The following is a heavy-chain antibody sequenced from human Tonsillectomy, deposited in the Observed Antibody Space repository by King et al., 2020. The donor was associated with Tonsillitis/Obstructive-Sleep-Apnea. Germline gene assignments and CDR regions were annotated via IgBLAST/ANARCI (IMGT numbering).Heavy chain of an antibody. CDR3: ARGRPLIAAAVAYYYYMDV. CDR1: GGSFSVYY. J-gene: IGHJ6*03. D-gene: IGHD6-13*01. CDR2: INHSGST. V-gene: IGHV4-34*01. Sequence: VQLQQWGAGLLKPSETLSLTCAVYGGSFSVYYWSWIRQPPGKGLEWIGEINHSGSTNYNPSLKSRVTISVDTSKNQFSLKLSSVTAADTAVYYCARGRPLIAAAVAYYYYMDVWGKGTTVTVS.